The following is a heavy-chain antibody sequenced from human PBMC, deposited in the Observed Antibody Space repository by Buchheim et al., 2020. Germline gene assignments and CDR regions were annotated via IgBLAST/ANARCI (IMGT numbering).Heavy chain of an antibody. J-gene: IGHJ6*02. D-gene: IGHD6-6*01. CDR3: ARDRVAGGRPYGMDV. V-gene: IGHV3-7*01. CDR1: GFTFSSYW. CDR2: IKQDGSEK. Sequence: EVQLVESGGGLVQPGGSLRLSCAASGFTFSSYWMSWVRQAPGKGLEWVANIKQDGSEKYYVDSVKGRFSISRDNAKNSLYMQMNSLRAEDTAVYYCARDRVAGGRPYGMDVWGQGTT.